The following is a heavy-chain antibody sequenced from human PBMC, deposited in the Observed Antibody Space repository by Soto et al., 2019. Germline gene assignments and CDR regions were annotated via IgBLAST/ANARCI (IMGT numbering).Heavy chain of an antibody. D-gene: IGHD3-9*01. CDR1: GYTFTSYA. CDR2: INAGNGNT. V-gene: IGHV1-3*01. Sequence: GASVKVSCKASGYTFTSYAMHWVRQAPGQRLEWMGWINAGNGNTKYSQKFQGRVTITRDTSASTAYMELSSLRSGDTAVYYCASGGRYFDWLFGDAFDCWGQGTRVTVSS. J-gene: IGHJ3*01. CDR3: ASGGRYFDWLFGDAFDC.